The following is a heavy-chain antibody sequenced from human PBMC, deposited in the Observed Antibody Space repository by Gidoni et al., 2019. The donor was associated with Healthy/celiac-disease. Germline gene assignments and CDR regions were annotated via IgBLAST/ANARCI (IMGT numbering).Heavy chain of an antibody. V-gene: IGHV3-20*04. CDR1: GFPFDDYG. J-gene: IGHJ4*02. CDR3: ARTPSHYYDSSGYYLNHYYFDY. Sequence: EVQLVESGGGVVRPGGYLRLSCAAAGFPFDDYGMGWVRQAPGKGLEWVSGINWNGGSTGYADSVKGRFTISRDNAKNSLYLQMNSLRAEDTALYYCARTPSHYYDSSGYYLNHYYFDYWGQGTLVTVSS. D-gene: IGHD3-22*01. CDR2: INWNGGST.